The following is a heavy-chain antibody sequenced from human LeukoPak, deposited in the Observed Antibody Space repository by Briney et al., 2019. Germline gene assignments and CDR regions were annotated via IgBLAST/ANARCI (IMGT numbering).Heavy chain of an antibody. V-gene: IGHV4-4*09. CDR1: GGSISSYY. Sequence: SETLSLTCTVSGGSISSYYWSWIRQPPGKGLEWIGYIYTSGSTNYNPSLKSRVTISVDTSKNQFSLELSSVTAADTAVYYCARLESGYDYFDYWGQGTLVTVSS. D-gene: IGHD5-12*01. CDR2: IYTSGST. J-gene: IGHJ4*02. CDR3: ARLESGYDYFDY.